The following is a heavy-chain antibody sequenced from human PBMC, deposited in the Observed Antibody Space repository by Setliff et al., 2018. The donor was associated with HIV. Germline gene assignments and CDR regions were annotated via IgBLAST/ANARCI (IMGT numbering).Heavy chain of an antibody. J-gene: IGHJ4*02. D-gene: IGHD6-19*01. CDR2: ISGSGATT. V-gene: IGHV3-23*01. CDR1: GFTFTEYS. CDR3: AKSQVRYSSGWFFFDY. Sequence: RLSCAASGFTFTEYSMSWVRQAPGKGLEWVSGISGSGATTYYADSVKGRFTISRDNSKNTLYLQINSLRAEDTAVYYCAKSQVRYSSGWFFFDYWGQGTLVTVSS.